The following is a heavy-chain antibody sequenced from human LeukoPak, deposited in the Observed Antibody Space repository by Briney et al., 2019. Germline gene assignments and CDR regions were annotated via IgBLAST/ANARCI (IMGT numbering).Heavy chain of an antibody. J-gene: IGHJ4*02. CDR3: ARAVWPYYFDY. CDR1: GFTFSSYG. D-gene: IGHD2-21*01. V-gene: IGHV3-30*02. Sequence: GGSLRLSCAASGFTFSSYGMHWVPQAPGKRPERVAIIRYDGSNEYYADSVKGRFTISRDSLKNTLYLQKTSLRVEDTAVYYCARAVWPYYFDYWGQGTLVTVSS. CDR2: IRYDGSNE.